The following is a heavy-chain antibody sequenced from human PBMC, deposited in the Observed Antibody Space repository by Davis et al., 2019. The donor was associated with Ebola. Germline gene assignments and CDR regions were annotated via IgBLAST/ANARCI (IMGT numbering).Heavy chain of an antibody. D-gene: IGHD5-24*01. Sequence: GGSLRLSCAASGFTFSSYGMHWVRQAPGKGLEWVAVIWYDGSNKYYADSVKGRFTISRDNSKNTLYLQMNSLRAEDTAVYYCAKDQRDGYIHFDYWGQGTLVTVSS. CDR1: GFTFSSYG. V-gene: IGHV3-30*02. J-gene: IGHJ4*02. CDR2: IWYDGSNK. CDR3: AKDQRDGYIHFDY.